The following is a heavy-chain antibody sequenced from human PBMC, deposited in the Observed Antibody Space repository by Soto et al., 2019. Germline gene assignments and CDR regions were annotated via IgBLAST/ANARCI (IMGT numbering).Heavy chain of an antibody. CDR1: GFTFSSYG. J-gene: IGHJ6*01. V-gene: IGHV3-30*18. CDR2: ISYDGSNK. CDR3: AKDRGYDCSYSGMDV. Sequence: PGGSLRLSCAASGFTFSSYGMHWVRQAPGKGLEWVAVISYDGSNKYYADSVKGRFTISRDNSKNTLYLQMNSLRAEDTAVYYCAKDRGYDCSYSGMDVWGQWTTLTVS. D-gene: IGHD5-12*01.